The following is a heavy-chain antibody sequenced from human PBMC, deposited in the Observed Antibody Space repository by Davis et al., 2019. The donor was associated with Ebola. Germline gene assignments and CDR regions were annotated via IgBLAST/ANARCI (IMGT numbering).Heavy chain of an antibody. J-gene: IGHJ5*02. Sequence: PSETLSLTCTVSGGSISSYYWSWIRQPSGKGLEWIGYIYYSGSTNYNPSLKSRVTISVDTSKNQFSLKLSSVTAADTAVYYCARHGNYLNWFDPWGQGTLVTVSS. D-gene: IGHD1-7*01. CDR3: ARHGNYLNWFDP. V-gene: IGHV4-59*08. CDR2: IYYSGST. CDR1: GGSISSYY.